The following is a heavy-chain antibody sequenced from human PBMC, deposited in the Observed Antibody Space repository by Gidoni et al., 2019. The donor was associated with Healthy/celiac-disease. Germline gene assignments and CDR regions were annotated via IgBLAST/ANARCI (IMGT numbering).Heavy chain of an antibody. CDR3: ARNYYGDYLGGMDV. CDR1: GFTFADYG. CDR2: INWNGGST. J-gene: IGHJ6*02. D-gene: IGHD4-17*01. Sequence: EVQLVESGGGVVRPGGSLVLSYAAAGFTFADYGMSWVRKAPGKGLEWVSGINWNGGSTGYADSVKGRFTISRDNAKNSLYLQMNSLRAEDTALYHCARNYYGDYLGGMDVWGQGTTVTVSS. V-gene: IGHV3-20*01.